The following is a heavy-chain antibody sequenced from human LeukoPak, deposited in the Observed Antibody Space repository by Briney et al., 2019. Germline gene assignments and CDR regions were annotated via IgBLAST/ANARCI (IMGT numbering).Heavy chain of an antibody. V-gene: IGHV3-23*01. Sequence: GGSLRLSCAASGFTFSSFAMSWVRQAPGKGLEWVSGINGGGDKTYYRDSVKGRITISRDNSKNTLYLQMNSLRAEDTAIYYCAKSRGSTLFDSWGQGTLVTVSS. CDR2: INGGGDKT. CDR3: AKSRGSTLFDS. J-gene: IGHJ4*02. CDR1: GFTFSSFA. D-gene: IGHD1-26*01.